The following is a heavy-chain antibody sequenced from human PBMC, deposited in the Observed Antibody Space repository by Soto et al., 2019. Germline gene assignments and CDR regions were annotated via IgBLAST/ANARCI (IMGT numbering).Heavy chain of an antibody. V-gene: IGHV3-53*01. CDR2: IYSGGST. CDR3: ARDGVIAADANTYYYYYGMDV. CDR1: GFTVSSNY. J-gene: IGHJ6*02. Sequence: GGSLRLSCAASGFTVSSNYMSRVRQAPGKGLEWVSVIYSGGSTYYADSVKGRFTISRDNSKNTLYLQMNSLRAEDTAVYYCARDGVIAADANTYYYYYGMDVWGQGTTVTVSS. D-gene: IGHD6-13*01.